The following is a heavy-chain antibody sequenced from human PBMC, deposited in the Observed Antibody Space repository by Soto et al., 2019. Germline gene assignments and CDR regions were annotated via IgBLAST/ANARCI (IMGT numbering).Heavy chain of an antibody. CDR1: GYTFTSYY. Sequence: ASVKVSCNASGYTFTSYYMHWARQAPGQGLEWMGIINPSGGSTSYAQKFQGRVTMTSDTSTSTGYMELSSLRSEDTAVYYCARGVDSSGYYLRWGQGTLVTVSS. V-gene: IGHV1-46*01. CDR2: INPSGGST. CDR3: ARGVDSSGYYLR. J-gene: IGHJ4*02. D-gene: IGHD3-22*01.